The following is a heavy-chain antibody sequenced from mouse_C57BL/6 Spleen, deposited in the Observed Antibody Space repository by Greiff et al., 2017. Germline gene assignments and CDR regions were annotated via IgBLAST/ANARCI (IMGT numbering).Heavy chain of an antibody. CDR3: VRRDGYYWYFDV. V-gene: IGHV10-1*01. Sequence: DVMLVEFGGGLVQPKGSLKLSCAASGFSFNTYAMNWVRQAPGKGLEWVARIRSKSNNYATYYADSVKDRFTISRDDSESMLYLQMNNLKTEDTAMYYCVRRDGYYWYFDVWGTGTTVTVSS. J-gene: IGHJ1*03. D-gene: IGHD2-3*01. CDR1: GFSFNTYA. CDR2: IRSKSNNYAT.